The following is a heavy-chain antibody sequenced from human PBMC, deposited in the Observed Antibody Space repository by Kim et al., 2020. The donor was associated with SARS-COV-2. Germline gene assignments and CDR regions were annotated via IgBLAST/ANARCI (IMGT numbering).Heavy chain of an antibody. Sequence: SETLSLTCTVSGGSISSSGYYWGWIRQPPGRELEWIGSIDSSGNTYYNPTLRSRLTISADKSKNQFSLKLSSVTAADTAVYYCVRDGGYFLVDCWGQGSL. J-gene: IGHJ4*02. CDR1: GGSISSSGYY. D-gene: IGHD2-21*02. CDR3: VRDGGYFLVDC. CDR2: IDSSGNT. V-gene: IGHV4-39*01.